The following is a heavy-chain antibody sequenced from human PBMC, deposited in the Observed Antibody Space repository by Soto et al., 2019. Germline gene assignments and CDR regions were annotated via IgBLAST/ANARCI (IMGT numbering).Heavy chain of an antibody. D-gene: IGHD3-16*01. Sequence: LRLSCAASGFTFTRYAMSWVRQAPGKGLEWVSAITGSGATTYFADSVKGRFTISRDNSENTLFLQMNSLRAEDTAVYYCATQMFGSGYFDYWGQGTLVTVSS. CDR3: ATQMFGSGYFDY. V-gene: IGHV3-23*01. CDR2: ITGSGATT. J-gene: IGHJ4*02. CDR1: GFTFTRYA.